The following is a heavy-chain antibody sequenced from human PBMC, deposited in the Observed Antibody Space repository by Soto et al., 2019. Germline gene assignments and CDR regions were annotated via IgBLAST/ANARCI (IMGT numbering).Heavy chain of an antibody. CDR3: ARDRRIQFPRDAFDI. CDR2: ITSSSSTI. V-gene: IGHV3-48*02. D-gene: IGHD2-21*01. Sequence: GGSLRLSCAASGFTFSSYSMNWVRQAPGKGLEWVSYITSSSSTIYYADSVKGRFAVSRDNAKNSLYLQMNSLRDEDTAVYYCARDRRIQFPRDAFDIWGQGTMVTVSS. CDR1: GFTFSSYS. J-gene: IGHJ3*02.